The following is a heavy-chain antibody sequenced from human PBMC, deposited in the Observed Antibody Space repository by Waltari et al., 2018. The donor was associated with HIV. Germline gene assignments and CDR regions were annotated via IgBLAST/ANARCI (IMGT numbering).Heavy chain of an antibody. D-gene: IGHD1-26*01. V-gene: IGHV4-34*01. CDR1: GGSFRAYY. CDR2: INHSGST. CDR3: ARGVGATSH. J-gene: IGHJ4*02. Sequence: QVQLQQWGAGLLKPSETLSLTCAVYGGSFRAYYWSWIRQPPGKGLEWIGEINHSGSTNYNPSLKSRVTISVDTSKNQFSLKLSSVTAADTAVYYCARGVGATSHWGQGTLVTVSS.